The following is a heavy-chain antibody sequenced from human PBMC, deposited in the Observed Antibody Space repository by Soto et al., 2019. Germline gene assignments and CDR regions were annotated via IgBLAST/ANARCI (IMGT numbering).Heavy chain of an antibody. CDR3: ARASKPVAGPKYYYYGMDV. J-gene: IGHJ6*02. Sequence: GGSLRLSCAASGFTFSSYAMHWVRQAPGKGLEWVAVISYDGSNKYHADSVKGRFTISRDNSKNTLYLQMNSLRAEDTAVYYCARASKPVAGPKYYYYGMDVWGQGTTVTVSS. D-gene: IGHD6-19*01. CDR2: ISYDGSNK. V-gene: IGHV3-30-3*01. CDR1: GFTFSSYA.